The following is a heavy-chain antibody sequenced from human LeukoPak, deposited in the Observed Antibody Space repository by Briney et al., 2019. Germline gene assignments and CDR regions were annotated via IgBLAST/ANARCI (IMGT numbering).Heavy chain of an antibody. CDR3: ARGFSGSSWSTRGYYYYGMDV. V-gene: IGHV4-59*01. CDR1: GGSISSYY. J-gene: IGHJ6*02. D-gene: IGHD6-13*01. Sequence: SETLSLTCTVSGGSISSYYWSWIRQPPGKGLEWIGYIYYSGSTNYNPSLKSRVTISVDTSKNQFSLKLSSVTAADTAVYYCARGFSGSSWSTRGYYYYGMDVWGQGTTVTVSS. CDR2: IYYSGST.